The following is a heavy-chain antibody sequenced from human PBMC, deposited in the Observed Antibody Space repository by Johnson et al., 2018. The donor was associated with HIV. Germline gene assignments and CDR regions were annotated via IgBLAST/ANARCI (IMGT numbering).Heavy chain of an antibody. CDR2: IKQDGSEK. D-gene: IGHD6-6*01. CDR3: ARAQLLADDAFNN. CDR1: GFTFSSYW. J-gene: IGHJ3*02. Sequence: VQLVESGGGLVQPGGSLRLSCAASGFTFSSYWMSWVRQAPGKGLEWVANIKQDGSEKYYVDSVKGRFTISRDNAKNSLYVQLNSLRVEDTAIYYCARAQLLADDAFNNWGQGTMVTVSS. V-gene: IGHV3-7*02.